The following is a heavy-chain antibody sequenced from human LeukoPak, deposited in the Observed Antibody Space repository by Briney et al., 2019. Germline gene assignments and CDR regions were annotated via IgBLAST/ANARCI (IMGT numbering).Heavy chain of an antibody. D-gene: IGHD2-2*02. CDR3: AVTEPVPAGISRRFDP. CDR2: IIPIFGTA. J-gene: IGHJ5*02. Sequence: SVKGSCKASGGTFSSYAISWVRQAPGQGLEWMGGIIPIFGTANYAQKFQGRVTITADESTSTAYMELSSLRSEDTAVYYCAVTEPVPAGISRRFDPWGQGTLVTVSS. V-gene: IGHV1-69*13. CDR1: GGTFSSYA.